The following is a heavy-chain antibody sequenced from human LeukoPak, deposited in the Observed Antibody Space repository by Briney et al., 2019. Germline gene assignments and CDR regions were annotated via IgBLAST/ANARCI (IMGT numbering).Heavy chain of an antibody. CDR3: ARSTAAVEHFDY. CDR2: ISGGGAST. Sequence: PGGSLRLSCAASGFTFSSYAMSWVRQAPGKGLEWVSGISGGGASTYYADSVKGRFTISRDNFKNTLFLHMHSLTVEDTAVYYCARSTAAVEHFDYWGQGILVAVSS. V-gene: IGHV3-23*01. J-gene: IGHJ4*02. CDR1: GFTFSSYA. D-gene: IGHD1-1*01.